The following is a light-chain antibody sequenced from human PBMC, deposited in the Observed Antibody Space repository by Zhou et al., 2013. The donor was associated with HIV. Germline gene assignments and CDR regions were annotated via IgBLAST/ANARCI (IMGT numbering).Light chain of an antibody. V-gene: IGKV1-33*01. CDR1: RDIGVF. Sequence: DVQMTQSPSSLSASVGARVTVTCQASRDIGVFLNWFHQKPGKAPKLIIFDSSNVEVGVPSRFRGSGSGTHFTLTISDLQPEDAATYYCQKYNSVPRTFGQGT. J-gene: IGKJ1*01. CDR2: DSS. CDR3: QKYNSVPRT.